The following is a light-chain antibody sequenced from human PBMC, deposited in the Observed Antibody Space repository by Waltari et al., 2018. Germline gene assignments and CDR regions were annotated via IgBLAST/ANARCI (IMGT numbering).Light chain of an antibody. CDR2: DVS. J-gene: IGLJ1*01. Sequence: QSALTQPRSVSGSPVQSVTIPSTGTSSDVGCSHYVSSSQQHPGKAPKLMIYDVSKRPSGVPDRFSGSKSGNTASLTISGLQAEDEADYYCCSYAGSYTYYVFGTGTKVTVL. CDR1: SSDVGCSHY. CDR3: CSYAGSYTYYV. V-gene: IGLV2-11*01.